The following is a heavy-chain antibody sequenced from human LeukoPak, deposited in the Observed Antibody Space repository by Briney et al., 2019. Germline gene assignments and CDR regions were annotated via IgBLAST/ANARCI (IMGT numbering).Heavy chain of an antibody. Sequence: PGGSLRLSCAASGFTFSNAWLNWVRQAPGKGLEWVSAIYSDGTISYADSVKGRFTISRDNSENTLYLQMNSLRVEDTAVYYCAREVGGGASGQWGQGTLVTVSS. J-gene: IGHJ4*02. V-gene: IGHV3-66*01. CDR2: IYSDGTI. CDR1: GFTFSNAW. D-gene: IGHD3-16*01. CDR3: AREVGGGASGQ.